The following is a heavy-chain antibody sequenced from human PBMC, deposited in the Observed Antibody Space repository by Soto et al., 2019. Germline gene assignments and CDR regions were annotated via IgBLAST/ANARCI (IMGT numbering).Heavy chain of an antibody. CDR3: AKVSRKGSAIDFDY. V-gene: IGHV1-8*01. CDR2: VNPNNGDT. D-gene: IGHD3-10*01. J-gene: IGHJ4*02. CDR1: GYTFSNYD. Sequence: QVQLVQSGAELKKPGASVKVSCKASGYTFSNYDMNWVRQATGQGPEWIGWVNPNNGDTGYAQKFQGGVXXTTAISTTTAYMELTSLRSEDTAIYYCAKVSRKGSAIDFDYWGQGTLITVSS.